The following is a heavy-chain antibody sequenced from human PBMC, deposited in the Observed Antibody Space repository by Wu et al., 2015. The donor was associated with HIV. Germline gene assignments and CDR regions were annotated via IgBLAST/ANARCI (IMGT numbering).Heavy chain of an antibody. CDR2: VIPVIGTP. CDR3: ARGLRDILTGYYSAFEF. J-gene: IGHJ4*02. V-gene: IGHV1-69*05. Sequence: QVQLVQSGAEVKNPGSSVKASCKASGGGFNSYAISWVRQAPGQGLEWMGGVIPVIGTPNYSQKFQGRVTITTDESTATVYMEMSSLRFEDTAVYYCARGLRDILTGYYSAFEFWGQGALVTVSS. D-gene: IGHD3-9*01. CDR1: GGGFNSYA.